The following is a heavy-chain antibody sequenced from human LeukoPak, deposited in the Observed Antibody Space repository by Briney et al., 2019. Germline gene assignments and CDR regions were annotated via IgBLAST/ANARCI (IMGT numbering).Heavy chain of an antibody. V-gene: IGHV4-59*08. CDR3: ARRLSRDAFDI. CDR1: GGSISTYC. J-gene: IGHJ3*02. CDR2: IYYNGNT. Sequence: PSETLSLTCTVSGGSISTYCWSWIRQPPGKGLEWIGYIYYNGNTNYNPSLKSRVTISVDTSKNQFSLKLISVTAADTAVYYCARRLSRDAFDIWGQGTMVTVSS.